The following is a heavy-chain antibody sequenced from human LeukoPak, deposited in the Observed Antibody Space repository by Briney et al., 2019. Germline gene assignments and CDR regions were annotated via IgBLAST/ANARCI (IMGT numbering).Heavy chain of an antibody. V-gene: IGHV3-21*01. Sequence: GGSLRLSCAASGFTFSSYSMNWVRQAPGKGLEWVSSISSSSSYIYYADSVKGRFTISRDNAKNSLYLQMNSLRAEDTAVYYCARRGDYYDTIDYWGRGTLVTVSS. J-gene: IGHJ4*02. CDR1: GFTFSSYS. D-gene: IGHD3-22*01. CDR2: ISSSSSYI. CDR3: ARRGDYYDTIDY.